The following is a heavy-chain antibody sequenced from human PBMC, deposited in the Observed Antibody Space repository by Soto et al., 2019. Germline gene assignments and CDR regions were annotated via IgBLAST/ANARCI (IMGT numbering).Heavy chain of an antibody. J-gene: IGHJ4*02. CDR2: IIPIVGTA. V-gene: IGHV1-69*01. CDR3: ARLGAYHGSASSGGYYFDS. CDR1: GGTFSGYP. Sequence: QVQLVQSGAEVKKPGSSVKVSCEASGGTFSGYPVSWVRQAPGQGLEWMGGIIPIVGTANYAQKFQGRITITADDSTRTVYLGLSSLRSEDEAVYYCARLGAYHGSASSGGYYFDSWGRGTLVTVSS. D-gene: IGHD3-10*01.